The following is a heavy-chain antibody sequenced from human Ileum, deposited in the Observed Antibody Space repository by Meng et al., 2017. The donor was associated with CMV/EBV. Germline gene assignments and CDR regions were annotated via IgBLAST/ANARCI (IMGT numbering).Heavy chain of an antibody. CDR2: INHSGST. V-gene: IGHV4-34*01. J-gene: IGHJ5*02. Sequence: GSLRLSCAVYGGSFSGYYWSWIRQPPGKGLEWIGEINHSGSTNYNPSLKSRVTISVDTSKNQFSLKLSSVTAADTAVYYCAGGSSSSAYDPWGQGTLVTVSS. D-gene: IGHD6-6*01. CDR3: AGGSSSSAYDP. CDR1: GGSFSGYY.